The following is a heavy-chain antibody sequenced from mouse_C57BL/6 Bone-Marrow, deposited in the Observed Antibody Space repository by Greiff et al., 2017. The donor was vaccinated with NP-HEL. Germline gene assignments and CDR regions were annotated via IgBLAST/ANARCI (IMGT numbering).Heavy chain of an antibody. CDR1: GYTFTDYE. J-gene: IGHJ1*03. CDR2: IDPETGGT. V-gene: IGHV1-15*01. CDR3: TRRGDRWYCDV. Sequence: QVHVKQSGAELVRPGASVTLSCKASGYTFTDYEMHWVKQTPVHGLEWIGAIDPETGGTAYNQKFKGKAILTADKSSSTAYMELRSLTAEYSAVYYCTRRGDRWYCDVWGTGTTVTVSS.